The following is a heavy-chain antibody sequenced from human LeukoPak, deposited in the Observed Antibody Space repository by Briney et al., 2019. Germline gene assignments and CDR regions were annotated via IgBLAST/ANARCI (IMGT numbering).Heavy chain of an antibody. Sequence: ASVKVSCKASGYIFTQYGISWVRQAPGQGLEWMASISTYNGNTNYAQNLQGRVTMTTDTSTSTAYMELRSLRSDDTAVYYCARRTGYNYYYMDVWGQGTAVTVSS. CDR2: ISTYNGNT. D-gene: IGHD3/OR15-3a*01. CDR1: GYIFTQYG. V-gene: IGHV1-18*01. J-gene: IGHJ6*03. CDR3: ARRTGYNYYYMDV.